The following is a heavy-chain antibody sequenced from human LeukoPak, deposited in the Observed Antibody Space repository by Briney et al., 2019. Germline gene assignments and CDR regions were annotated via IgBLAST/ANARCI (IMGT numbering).Heavy chain of an antibody. D-gene: IGHD6-19*01. Sequence: GGSLRLSCAASGFTFSSYAMSWVRQAPGKGLEWVSAISGSGGSTYYADSVKGRFTISRDTSKNTLYLQMNSLRAEDTAVYYCAKVQSDSSGWYVGVTNYFDYWGQGTLVTVSS. CDR2: ISGSGGST. V-gene: IGHV3-23*01. CDR3: AKVQSDSSGWYVGVTNYFDY. CDR1: GFTFSSYA. J-gene: IGHJ4*02.